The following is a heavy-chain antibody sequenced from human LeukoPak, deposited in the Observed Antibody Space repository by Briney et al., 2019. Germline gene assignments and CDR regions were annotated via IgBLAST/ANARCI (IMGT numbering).Heavy chain of an antibody. J-gene: IGHJ4*02. CDR2: INHSGST. CDR3: ARGSAYYDFWSGHFTY. D-gene: IGHD3-3*01. CDR1: GGSFSGYY. V-gene: IGHV4-34*01. Sequence: SETLSLTCAVYGGSFSGYYWSWIRQPPGKGLEWIGEINHSGSTNYNPSLKSRVTISVDTSKNQFSLKLSSVTAADTAVYYCARGSAYYDFWSGHFTYWGQGTLVTVSS.